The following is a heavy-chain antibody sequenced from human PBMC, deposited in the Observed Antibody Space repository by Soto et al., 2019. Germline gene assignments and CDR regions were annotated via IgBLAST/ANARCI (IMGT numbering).Heavy chain of an antibody. D-gene: IGHD2-15*01. V-gene: IGHV3-23*01. CDR1: GFTFASYP. Sequence: GGSLRLSCAASGFTFASYPMSWVRQAPGKGLEWVSAIRGSGRSTDYAGSVKGRFTISRNNSENTLYLQMNSLRAEDTAVYYCAKSPEDGYCSAGICYFDYWGQGILVTVSS. CDR3: AKSPEDGYCSAGICYFDY. CDR2: IRGSGRST. J-gene: IGHJ4*02.